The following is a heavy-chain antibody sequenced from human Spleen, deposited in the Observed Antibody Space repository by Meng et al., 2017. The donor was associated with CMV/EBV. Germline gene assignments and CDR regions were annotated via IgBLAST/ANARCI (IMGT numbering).Heavy chain of an antibody. CDR2: IYWDDDK. D-gene: IGHD3-10*01. CDR3: AHSSPRGGWFDP. J-gene: IGHJ5*02. CDR1: WFSLSTSGVG. V-gene: IGHV2-5*02. Sequence: EARPTVVKPTQTLTLACTFSWFSLSTSGVGVGWIRQPPGKALEWLALIYWDDDKRYSPSLKSRPTITKDTSKNQVVLTMTNMDPVDTATYYCAHSSPRGGWFDPWGQGTLVTVSS.